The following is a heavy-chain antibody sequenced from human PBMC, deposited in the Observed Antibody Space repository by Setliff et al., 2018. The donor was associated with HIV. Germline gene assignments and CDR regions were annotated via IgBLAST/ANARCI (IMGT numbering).Heavy chain of an antibody. CDR2: IYTSGST. CDR3: ARTPEDYDQYFFDR. V-gene: IGHV4-4*09. J-gene: IGHJ4*02. D-gene: IGHD3-22*01. Sequence: ETLSLTCTVSDDPINSFYWSWIRQPPGKGLEWIGYIYTSGSTNYNPSLEGRVTISVDTSKNQFSLKLSSVTAADTAVYYCARTPEDYDQYFFDRWGQGTLVTSPQ. CDR1: DDPINSFY.